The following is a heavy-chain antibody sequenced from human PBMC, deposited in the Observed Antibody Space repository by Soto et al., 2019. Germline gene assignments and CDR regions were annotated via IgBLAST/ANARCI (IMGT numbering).Heavy chain of an antibody. CDR2: IIPIFGTA. CDR1: GGTFSSYA. CDR3: ARVKGSGSCFDY. Sequence: ASVKVSCKASGGTFSSYAISWVRQAPGQGLEWMRGIIPIFGTANYAQKFQGRVTITADESTSTAYMELSSLRSEDTAVYYCARVKGSGSCFDYWGQGTLVTVSS. V-gene: IGHV1-69*13. J-gene: IGHJ4*02. D-gene: IGHD3-10*01.